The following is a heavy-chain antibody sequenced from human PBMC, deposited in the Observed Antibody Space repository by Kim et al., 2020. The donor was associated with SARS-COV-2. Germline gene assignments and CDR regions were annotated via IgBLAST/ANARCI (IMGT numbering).Heavy chain of an antibody. J-gene: IGHJ3*02. V-gene: IGHV1-18*01. CDR3: ARVRYYLAAFDI. D-gene: IGHD1-26*01. Sequence: TDAQKLQGRVTMTTDTSTSTAYMELRSLRSDDTAVYYCARVRYYLAAFDIWGQGTMVTVSS.